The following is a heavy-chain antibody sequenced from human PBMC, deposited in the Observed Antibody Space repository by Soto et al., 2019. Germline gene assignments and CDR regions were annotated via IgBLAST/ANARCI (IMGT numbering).Heavy chain of an antibody. V-gene: IGHV1-18*01. CDR3: ARDLAYYDFWSGPRDWFDP. CDR1: GYTFTSYG. J-gene: IGHJ5*02. CDR2: ISAYNGNT. D-gene: IGHD3-3*01. Sequence: RASVKVSCKASGYTFTSYGISWVRQAPGQGLEWMGWISAYNGNTNYAQKLQGRVTMTTDTSTSTAYMELRSLRSDDTAVYYCARDLAYYDFWSGPRDWFDPWGQGTLVTVSS.